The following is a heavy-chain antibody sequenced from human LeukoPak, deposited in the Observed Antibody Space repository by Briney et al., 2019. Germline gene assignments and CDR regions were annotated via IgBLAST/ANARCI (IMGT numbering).Heavy chain of an antibody. CDR3: ARVDLYSIDY. CDR2: VNLQGST. D-gene: IGHD6-13*01. CDR1: GGSISNTNW. V-gene: IGHV4-4*02. J-gene: IGHJ4*02. Sequence: PSGTLSLTCGVSGGSISNTNWWTWVRQPPGKGLEWIGEVNLQGSTNYNPSLKSRVTMSVDTSKNQFSLKLSSVTAADTAVYYCARVDLYSIDYWGQGTLVTVSS.